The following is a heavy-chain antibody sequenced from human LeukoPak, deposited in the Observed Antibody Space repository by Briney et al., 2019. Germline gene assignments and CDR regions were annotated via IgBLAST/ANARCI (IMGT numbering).Heavy chain of an antibody. D-gene: IGHD3-22*01. CDR2: ISYDGSNK. CDR1: GFTFSSYG. V-gene: IGHV3-30*18. Sequence: GRSLRLSCAASGFTFSSYGMRWVRQAPGKGLEWVAVISYDGSNKYYADSVKGRFTISRDNSKNTLYLQMNSLRAEDTAVYYCAKDELTEYYYDSSGYYLPDYWGQGTLVTVSS. CDR3: AKDELTEYYYDSSGYYLPDY. J-gene: IGHJ4*02.